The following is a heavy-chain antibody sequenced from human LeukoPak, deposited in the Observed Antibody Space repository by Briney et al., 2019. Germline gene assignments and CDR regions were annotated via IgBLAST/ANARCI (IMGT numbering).Heavy chain of an antibody. D-gene: IGHD3-22*01. CDR3: ARDKSYDRGEEAVPTNDAFDI. CDR1: GYTFTSYY. J-gene: IGHJ3*02. CDR2: INPSGGST. V-gene: IGHV1-46*01. Sequence: GASVKVSCKASGYTFTSYYMHWVRQAPGQGLEWMGIINPSGGSTSYAQKFQGRVTMTTDTSTSTAYMELRSLRSDDTAVYYCARDKSYDRGEEAVPTNDAFDIWGQGTMVTVSS.